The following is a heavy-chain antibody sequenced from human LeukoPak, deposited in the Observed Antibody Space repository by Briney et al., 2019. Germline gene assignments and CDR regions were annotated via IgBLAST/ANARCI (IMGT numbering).Heavy chain of an antibody. CDR3: ARAMDSGGYNYVAFDY. Sequence: ASVKVSCKASGYXFTGHYIHWVRQAPGQGLEWMGWISPNGGVTDYAQKFQGRVTMTRDTSISTAYMELSWLRSDDTAVYYCARAMDSGGYNYVAFDYWGQGALATVSS. D-gene: IGHD3-22*01. CDR1: GYXFTGHY. J-gene: IGHJ4*02. V-gene: IGHV1-2*02. CDR2: ISPNGGVT.